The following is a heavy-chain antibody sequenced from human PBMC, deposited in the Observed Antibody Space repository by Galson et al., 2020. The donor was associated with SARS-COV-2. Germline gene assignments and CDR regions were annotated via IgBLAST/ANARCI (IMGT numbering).Heavy chain of an antibody. V-gene: IGHV4-59*01. CDR3: ARLTYSFDL. CDR1: GNSISHYY. Sequence: SQTLSLTCPIPGNSISHYYWSWIRQPPGKGLEWIGFIDNSGTTNYNPSLKSRVTISVDTSKNQFSLDLTGVTSADTAVYYCARLTYSFDLWGRGTRVTVSS. J-gene: IGHJ4*02. D-gene: IGHD5-18*01. CDR2: IDNSGTT.